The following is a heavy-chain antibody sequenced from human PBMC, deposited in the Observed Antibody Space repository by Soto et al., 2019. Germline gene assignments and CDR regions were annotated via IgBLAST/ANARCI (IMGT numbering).Heavy chain of an antibody. V-gene: IGHV4-31*03. J-gene: IGHJ6*02. CDR3: AREGMNYNDSSGYWVGNGMDV. D-gene: IGHD3-22*01. Sequence: QVQLQESGPGLVKPSQTLSLTCTVSGGSISSGGYYWSWIRQHPGKGLEWIGYIYYSGNTYYNPSLKSRVTISIDTSKNQFSLKLSSVTAADTAVYYCAREGMNYNDSSGYWVGNGMDVWGQGTTVTVSS. CDR1: GGSISSGGYY. CDR2: IYYSGNT.